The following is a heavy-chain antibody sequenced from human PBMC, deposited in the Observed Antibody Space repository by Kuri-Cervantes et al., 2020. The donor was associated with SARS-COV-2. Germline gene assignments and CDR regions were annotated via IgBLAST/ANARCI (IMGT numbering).Heavy chain of an antibody. D-gene: IGHD4-17*01. Sequence: GESLKISCAACGFTFSSYDMHWVRQATGKGLEWVSAIGTAGDTYYADSVKGRFTISRDNSKNTLYLQMNSLRAEDTAVYYCAKDEGGDGSIGYWGQGTLVTVSS. CDR3: AKDEGGDGSIGY. CDR1: GFTFSSYD. V-gene: IGHV3-13*01. CDR2: IGTAGDT. J-gene: IGHJ4*02.